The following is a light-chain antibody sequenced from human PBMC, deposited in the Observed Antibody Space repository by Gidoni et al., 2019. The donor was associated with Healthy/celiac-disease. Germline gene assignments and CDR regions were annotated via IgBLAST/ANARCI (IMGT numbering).Light chain of an antibody. CDR1: QGISSY. Sequence: VIWLTQDPSLLSASTGDRVTIRCRMSQGISSYLVWYQQKPGKAPELLIYAASTLQSGFPSRFSGSGSGTDFTLTISGLQSEDFSTYYCQQYYSFPYTFGQGTKLEIK. CDR3: QQYYSFPYT. J-gene: IGKJ2*01. V-gene: IGKV1D-8*01. CDR2: AAS.